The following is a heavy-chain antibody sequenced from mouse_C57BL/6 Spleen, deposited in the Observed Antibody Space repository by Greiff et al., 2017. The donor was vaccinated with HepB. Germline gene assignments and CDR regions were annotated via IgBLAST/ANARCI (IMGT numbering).Heavy chain of an antibody. Sequence: EVQLVESGGGLVQPKGSLKLSCAASGFSFNTYAMNWVRQAPGKGLEWVAGIRSKSNNYATYYADSVKDRFTISRDDSESMLYLQMNNLKTEDTAMYYCVREADGYYEAWFAYWGQGTLVTVSA. CDR2: IRSKSNNYAT. D-gene: IGHD2-3*01. J-gene: IGHJ3*01. V-gene: IGHV10-1*01. CDR3: VREADGYYEAWFAY. CDR1: GFSFNTYA.